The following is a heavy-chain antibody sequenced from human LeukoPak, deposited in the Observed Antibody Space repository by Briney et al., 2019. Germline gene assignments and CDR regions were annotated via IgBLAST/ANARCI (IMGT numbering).Heavy chain of an antibody. V-gene: IGHV4-31*11. J-gene: IGHJ4*02. CDR1: GGSFSGYY. D-gene: IGHD6-19*01. Sequence: SETLSLTCAVYGGSFSGYYWSWIRQHPGKGLEWIGYIYYSGSTYYNPSLKSRVTISVDTSKNQFSLKLSSVTAADTAVYYCARGSGGQWLDFDYWGQGTLVTVSS. CDR3: ARGSGGQWLDFDY. CDR2: IYYSGST.